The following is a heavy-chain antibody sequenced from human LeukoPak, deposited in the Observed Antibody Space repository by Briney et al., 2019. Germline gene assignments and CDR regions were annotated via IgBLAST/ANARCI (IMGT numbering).Heavy chain of an antibody. J-gene: IGHJ3*02. CDR2: IWYDGSNK. V-gene: IGHV3-30*02. CDR1: GLTFSNHG. Sequence: GGSLRLSCSASGLTFSNHGMHWVRQAPGKGLEWVAFIWYDGSNKYYADSVKGRFTISRDNSKNTLSLQMNSLRAEDTAVYYCAKDDAYSSSSYALDIWGQGTMVTVSS. CDR3: AKDDAYSSSSYALDI. D-gene: IGHD6-13*01.